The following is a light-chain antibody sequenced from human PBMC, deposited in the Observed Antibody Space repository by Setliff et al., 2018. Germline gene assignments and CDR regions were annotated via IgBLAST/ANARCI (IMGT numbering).Light chain of an antibody. CDR2: GVS. V-gene: IGLV2-14*03. CDR3: NAYASDTTYV. J-gene: IGLJ1*01. Sequence: QSALTQHASVSGSPGQSITISCSGTSSDVGSYDLVSWYQQHPGKAPKLIIYGVSDRPSGVSSRFSGSKSGNTAYLTISGLQTEDEAEYYCNAYASDTTYVFGSGTKGTVL. CDR1: SSDVGSYDL.